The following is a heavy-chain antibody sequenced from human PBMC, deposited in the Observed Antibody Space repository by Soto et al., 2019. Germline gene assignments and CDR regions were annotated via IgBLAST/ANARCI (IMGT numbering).Heavy chain of an antibody. Sequence: QVHLVQSGAEVKKPGASVKVSCKGSGYGFTTYGITWVRQAPGQGLEWMAWISAHNGNTDYAQNLQGRVTVTRDTSTSTAYMELRSRRSDDTVVYYCARGRYGDYWGQGALVTVSS. CDR1: GYGFTTYG. D-gene: IGHD1-1*01. V-gene: IGHV1-18*01. CDR3: ARGRYGDY. J-gene: IGHJ4*02. CDR2: ISAHNGNT.